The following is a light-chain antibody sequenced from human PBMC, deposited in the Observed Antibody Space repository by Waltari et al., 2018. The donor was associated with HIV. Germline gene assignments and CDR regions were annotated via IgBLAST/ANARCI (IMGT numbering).Light chain of an antibody. V-gene: IGLV1-47*01. Sequence: QSVLTQPPSASGTPGQRVTISCSGSSSNIGRNDVYWYQQLPGTAPKLLIYTNNQRPSGGPDRFSGSKSGTAASLAISGLQSEDEADYYCAAWNDRLSGCVFGTGTKVTV. CDR3: AAWNDRLSGCV. CDR1: SSNIGRND. CDR2: TNN. J-gene: IGLJ1*01.